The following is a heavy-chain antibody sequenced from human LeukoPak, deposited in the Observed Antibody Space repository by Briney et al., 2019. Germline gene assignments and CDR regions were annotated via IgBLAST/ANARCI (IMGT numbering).Heavy chain of an antibody. Sequence: ASVKVSCKASGYTFTSYGISWVRQAPGQGLEWMGWISAYNGNTNYAQKFQGRVTITADKSTSTAYMELSSLRSEDTAIYYCARGKAEMATVAAFDYWGQGTLVTVSS. J-gene: IGHJ4*02. V-gene: IGHV1-18*01. D-gene: IGHD5-24*01. CDR3: ARGKAEMATVAAFDY. CDR1: GYTFTSYG. CDR2: ISAYNGNT.